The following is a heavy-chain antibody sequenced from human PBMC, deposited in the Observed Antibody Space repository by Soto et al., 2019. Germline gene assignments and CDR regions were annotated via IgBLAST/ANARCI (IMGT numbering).Heavy chain of an antibody. D-gene: IGHD6-13*01. CDR2: IYYSGST. J-gene: IGHJ6*02. Sequence: SETLSLTCTVSGDSISSGGYYWSWIRHHPGKGLEWIGYIYYSGSTYYNPSLKSRVTISVDTSKNQFSLKLTSVTAADTAVYYCARDWARSIRAAPSGYYGMDVWGQGTTVTVSS. CDR3: ARDWARSIRAAPSGYYGMDV. CDR1: GDSISSGGYY. V-gene: IGHV4-31*03.